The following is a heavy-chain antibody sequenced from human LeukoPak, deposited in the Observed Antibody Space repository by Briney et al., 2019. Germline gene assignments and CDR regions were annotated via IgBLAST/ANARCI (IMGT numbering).Heavy chain of an antibody. CDR2: FDSEDGET. CDR1: GYTLTELA. J-gene: IGHJ4*02. D-gene: IGHD3-22*01. CDR3: ATVSRGYYDSSGYPFDY. Sequence: GASVKVSCKVSGYTLTELAMHCVRQAPGKGIEWMGGFDSEDGETIYAQKFQGRVTMTEDTSTDTAYMELSSLRSEDTAVYYCATVSRGYYDSSGYPFDYWGQGTLVTVSS. V-gene: IGHV1-24*01.